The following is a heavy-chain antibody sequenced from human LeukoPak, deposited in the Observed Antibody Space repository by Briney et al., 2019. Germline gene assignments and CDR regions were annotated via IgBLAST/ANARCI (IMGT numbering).Heavy chain of an antibody. CDR2: INHSGST. D-gene: IGHD5-24*01. CDR1: GGSFSGYY. CDR3: ARRWLHRYMDV. J-gene: IGHJ6*03. V-gene: IGHV4-34*01. Sequence: SETLSLTCAVYGGSFSGYYWSWIRQPPGKGLEWIGEINHSGSTNYNPSLKSRVTISVDTSKNQFSLKLSSVTAADTAVYYCARRWLHRYMDVWGKGTTATVSS.